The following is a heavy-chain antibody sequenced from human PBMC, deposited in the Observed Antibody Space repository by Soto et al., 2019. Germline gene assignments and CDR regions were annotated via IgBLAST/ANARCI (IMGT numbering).Heavy chain of an antibody. CDR3: ARDLNNWVTPGVDY. Sequence: EVQLVESGGGLVQPGGSLRLSCAASGYTFSSYWMSWVRQAPGKGLEWVANIKQDGSEKYYVDSVKGRFTISRDNAKNSLNLQMNSLRVEDTAVYYCARDLNNWVTPGVDYWGQGTQVTVSS. V-gene: IGHV3-7*01. D-gene: IGHD1-20*01. J-gene: IGHJ4*02. CDR1: GYTFSSYW. CDR2: IKQDGSEK.